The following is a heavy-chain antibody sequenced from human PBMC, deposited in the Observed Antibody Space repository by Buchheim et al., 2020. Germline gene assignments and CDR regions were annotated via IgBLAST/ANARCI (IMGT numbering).Heavy chain of an antibody. CDR3: ARDFGY. Sequence: QLQLQESGPGLVRPSETLSLTCSVSGGSIGSATYYWGWFRQSPGKGLEWIGSLKDSGSTFYNPSLKSRVALSADTSKAQFLLNLNSVTAADTAVYYCARDFGYWGQGIL. D-gene: IGHD3-10*01. V-gene: IGHV4-39*02. CDR1: GGSIGSATYY. CDR2: LKDSGST. J-gene: IGHJ4*02.